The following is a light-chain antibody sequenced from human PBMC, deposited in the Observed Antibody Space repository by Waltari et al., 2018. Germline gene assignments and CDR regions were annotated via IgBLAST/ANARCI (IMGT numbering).Light chain of an antibody. CDR1: QSVSRS. Sequence: EIVMTQSPATLSVSPGERATLSCRASQSVSRSLAWYQQKVGQPPRLLVHGAATRATGVPARFSGSGSETDFTLTINTLQSEDFGLYYCQQYSNWPPGTFGQGTKVEI. CDR2: GAA. V-gene: IGKV3-15*01. CDR3: QQYSNWPPGT. J-gene: IGKJ1*01.